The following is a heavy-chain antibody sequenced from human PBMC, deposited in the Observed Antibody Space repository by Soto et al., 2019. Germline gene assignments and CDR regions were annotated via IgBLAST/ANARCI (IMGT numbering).Heavy chain of an antibody. V-gene: IGHV3-23*01. D-gene: IGHD1-26*01. CDR2: ISGSGGST. Sequence: GSLRLSCAASGFTFSSYAMSWVRQAPGKGLEWVSAISGSGGSTYYADSVKGRFTISRDNSKNTLYLQMNSLRAEDTAVYYCAKDPLVGATTSYYFDYWGQGTLVTVSS. CDR3: AKDPLVGATTSYYFDY. CDR1: GFTFSSYA. J-gene: IGHJ4*02.